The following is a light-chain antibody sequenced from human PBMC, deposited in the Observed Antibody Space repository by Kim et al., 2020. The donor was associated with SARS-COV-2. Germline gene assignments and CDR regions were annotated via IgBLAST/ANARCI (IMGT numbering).Light chain of an antibody. CDR2: AAS. CDR1: QNIGNY. J-gene: IGKJ1*01. Sequence: VSVGDRVTIACRASQNIGNYLNWYQQKEGKAPKLLIYAASILQSGVPPRISGSGSGTDFTLTVSSLQPEDFATYYCQQSYNMPRTFGQGTKVEIK. CDR3: QQSYNMPRT. V-gene: IGKV1-39*01.